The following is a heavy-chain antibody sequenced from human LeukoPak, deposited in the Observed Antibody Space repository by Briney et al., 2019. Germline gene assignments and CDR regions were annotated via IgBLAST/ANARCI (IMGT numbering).Heavy chain of an antibody. CDR2: IIPIFDTA. CDR3: ARVRHYDLNWFDP. J-gene: IGHJ5*02. CDR1: GGTFSSYA. V-gene: IGHV1-69*13. D-gene: IGHD3-3*01. Sequence: ASVKVSCKASGGTFSSYAISWVRQAPGQGLEWMGGIIPIFDTANYAQKFQGRVTITADESTSTAYMELSSLRSEDTAVYYCARVRHYDLNWFDPWGQGTLVTVSS.